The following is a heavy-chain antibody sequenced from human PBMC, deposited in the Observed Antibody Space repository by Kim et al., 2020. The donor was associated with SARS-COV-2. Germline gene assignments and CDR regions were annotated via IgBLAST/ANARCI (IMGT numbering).Heavy chain of an antibody. CDR2: ISSDGSIT. Sequence: GGSLRLSCAASGFSSSSYWINWVRQPPGKGLEWVSRISSDGSITHYADSVKGRFTMSRDSAENTLYLQMNSLSAEDTAVYYCARGMSRNGFDVWGQGTTVSVSS. J-gene: IGHJ6*02. CDR3: ARGMSRNGFDV. CDR1: GFSSSSYW. V-gene: IGHV3-74*01. D-gene: IGHD1-1*01.